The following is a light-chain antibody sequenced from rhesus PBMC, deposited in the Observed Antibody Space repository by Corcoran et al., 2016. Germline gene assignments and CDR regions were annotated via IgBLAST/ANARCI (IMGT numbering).Light chain of an antibody. Sequence: QVILTQSPATLSLSPGERATLSCRASQSVSSYLAWYKQKPGQAPKHLIDGASSRATGLPDRFSGSWSWTEVTLTISSLEPEYFAVYYCQKYSSSPFTFGPGTKRDIK. J-gene: IGKJ3*01. V-gene: IGKV3-53*02. CDR1: QSVSSY. CDR3: QKYSSSPFT. CDR2: GAS.